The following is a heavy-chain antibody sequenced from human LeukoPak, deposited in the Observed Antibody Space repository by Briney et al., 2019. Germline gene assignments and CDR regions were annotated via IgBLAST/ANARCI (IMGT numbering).Heavy chain of an antibody. CDR2: IYYSGST. CDR1: GGSISSSSYY. J-gene: IGHJ4*02. Sequence: SETLSLTCTVSGGSISSSSYYWGWIRQPPGKGLEWIGSIYYSGSTYYNPSLKSRVTISVDTSKNQFSLKLSSVTAADTAVYYCARVAYGSGSYYPFDYWGQGTLVTVSS. D-gene: IGHD3-10*01. CDR3: ARVAYGSGSYYPFDY. V-gene: IGHV4-39*07.